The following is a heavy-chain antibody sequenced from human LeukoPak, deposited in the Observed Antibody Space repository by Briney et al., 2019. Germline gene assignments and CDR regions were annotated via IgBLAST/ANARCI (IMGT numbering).Heavy chain of an antibody. Sequence: GGSLRLSCATSGFTFSSYAMSWVRQAPGKGLEWVSGISGSGGSTYYADSVKGRFTISRGNSKNTLYLQMNSLRAEDTAVYYCAKAGDPAYYFDYWGQGTLVTVSS. V-gene: IGHV3-23*01. D-gene: IGHD3-10*01. CDR2: ISGSGGST. CDR3: AKAGDPAYYFDY. CDR1: GFTFSSYA. J-gene: IGHJ4*02.